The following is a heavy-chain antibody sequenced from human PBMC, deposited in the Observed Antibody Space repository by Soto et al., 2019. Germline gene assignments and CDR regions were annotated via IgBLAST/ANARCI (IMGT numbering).Heavy chain of an antibody. Sequence: GASVKVSCKASGYSFSSYDIHWVRQAPGQGLEWTGWVNPNSGNTGYAQKFQGRVTLTRNTSITTDYMELSRLRSEDTAVYYCARADGSSHDAFDIWGQGTMVTVSS. CDR1: GYSFSSYD. V-gene: IGHV1-8*01. CDR2: VNPNSGNT. D-gene: IGHD3-10*01. J-gene: IGHJ3*02. CDR3: ARADGSSHDAFDI.